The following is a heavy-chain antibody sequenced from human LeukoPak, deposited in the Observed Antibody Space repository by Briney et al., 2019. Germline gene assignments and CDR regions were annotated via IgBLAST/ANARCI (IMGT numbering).Heavy chain of an antibody. CDR1: GFTFPTYA. Sequence: PGGSLRLSYEASGFTFPTYAMSWVRQAPGKGLEWVSAVSTTGASTYYADSVKGRFTISRDNSKNTLSLQMDSLRVEDTALYYCAKDWTTVVTPKGYYFDSWGEATLVTVSS. V-gene: IGHV3-23*01. J-gene: IGHJ4*02. D-gene: IGHD4-23*01. CDR3: AKDWTTVVTPKGYYFDS. CDR2: VSTTGAST.